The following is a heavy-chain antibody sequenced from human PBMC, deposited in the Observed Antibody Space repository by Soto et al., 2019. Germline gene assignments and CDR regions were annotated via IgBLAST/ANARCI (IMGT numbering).Heavy chain of an antibody. D-gene: IGHD6-19*01. CDR1: GGSISSYY. CDR3: ARVVAGLDY. CDR2: IYYSGST. V-gene: IGHV4-59*01. Sequence: PSEPLSLTCTVSGGSISSYYWSWIRQPPGKGLEWIGYIYYSGSTNYNPSLKSRVTISVDTSKNQFSLKLSSVAAADTAVYYCARVVAGLDYWGQGTLVTVSS. J-gene: IGHJ4*02.